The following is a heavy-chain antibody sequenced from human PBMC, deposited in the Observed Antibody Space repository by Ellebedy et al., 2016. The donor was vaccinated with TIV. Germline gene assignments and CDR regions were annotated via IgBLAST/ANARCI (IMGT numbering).Heavy chain of an antibody. Sequence: MPSETLSLTCASSGDSFSSNSPTGNWSRQSTSRGLEWLGRTYYRSKWYYEYAVSVYSRITINPDTSKNQFSLQLNSVTPEDTAVYYCARYNSGWKIFDYWGQGTLVTVSS. J-gene: IGHJ4*02. CDR1: GDSFSSNSPT. D-gene: IGHD6-19*01. CDR3: ARYNSGWKIFDY. CDR2: TYYRSKWYY. V-gene: IGHV6-1*01.